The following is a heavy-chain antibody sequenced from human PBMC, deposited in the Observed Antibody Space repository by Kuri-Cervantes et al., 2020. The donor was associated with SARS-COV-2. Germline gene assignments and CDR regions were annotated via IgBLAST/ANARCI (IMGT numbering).Heavy chain of an antibody. CDR1: GFSLSTSGVR. Sequence: SGPTLVKPTQTLTLTCTFSGFSLSTSGVRVSWIRQPPGKGLEWIGSIYYSGSTYYNPSLKSRVTISVDTSKNQFSLKLSSVTAADTAVYYCATHYDFWSAFDYWGQGTLVTVSS. V-gene: IGHV4-39*01. J-gene: IGHJ4*02. D-gene: IGHD3-3*01. CDR2: IYYSGST. CDR3: ATHYDFWSAFDY.